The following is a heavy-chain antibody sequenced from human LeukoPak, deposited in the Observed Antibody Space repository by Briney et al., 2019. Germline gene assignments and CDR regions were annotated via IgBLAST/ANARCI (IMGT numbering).Heavy chain of an antibody. D-gene: IGHD5-18*01. J-gene: IGHJ4*02. V-gene: IGHV3-23*01. CDR2: TSSSGGLT. CDR1: GFTFSTFA. Sequence: GGSLRLSCAASGFTFSTFAMVRVRPAPGKGLEWVLATSSSGGLTFYADPVEGRFTIYTDNSKNTLYLQMNSLRAEDTAVYYCAKHTLLRGYSYGFDYWGQGTLVTVSS. CDR3: AKHTLLRGYSYGFDY.